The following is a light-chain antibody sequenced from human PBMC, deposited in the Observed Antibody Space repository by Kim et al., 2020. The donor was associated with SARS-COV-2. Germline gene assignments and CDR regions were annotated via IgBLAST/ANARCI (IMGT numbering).Light chain of an antibody. V-gene: IGLV2-23*02. CDR1: RSDVGSYNL. CDR3: CSYAGSTTLGV. J-gene: IGLJ1*01. Sequence: QSVLTQPASVSGSPGQSITISCTGTRSDVGSYNLVSWYQQHPGKAPKLMIYEVTKRPSGVSNRFSGSKSGNTASLTISGLQAEDEADYYCCSYAGSTTLGVFGTGTKVTVL. CDR2: EVT.